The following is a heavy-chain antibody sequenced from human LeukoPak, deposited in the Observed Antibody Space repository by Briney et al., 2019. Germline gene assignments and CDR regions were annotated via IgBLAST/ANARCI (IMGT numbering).Heavy chain of an antibody. Sequence: PGGSLRLSCAASGFTFNNYAMSWVRQAPGRGLEWVSAISGSGGSTYYADSVKGRFTISRDNSKNTLYLQMNSLRAEDTAVYYCARDLHRRTGYWGQGTLVTVSS. CDR1: GFTFNNYA. J-gene: IGHJ4*02. V-gene: IGHV3-23*01. CDR2: ISGSGGST. CDR3: ARDLHRRTGY.